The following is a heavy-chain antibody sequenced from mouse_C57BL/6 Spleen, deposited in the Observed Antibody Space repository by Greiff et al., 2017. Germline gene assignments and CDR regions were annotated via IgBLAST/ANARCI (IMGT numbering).Heavy chain of an antibody. D-gene: IGHD2-4*01. V-gene: IGHV5-6*01. Sequence: EVQLVESGGDLVKPGGSLKLSCAASGFTFSSYGMSWVRQTPDKRLEWVATISSGGSYTYYPDSLKGRFTIARDNAKNTLYLQMSSLKSEDTAMYYCARPGAYDYDEEFAYWGQGTLVTVSA. CDR1: GFTFSSYG. CDR2: ISSGGSYT. CDR3: ARPGAYDYDEEFAY. J-gene: IGHJ3*01.